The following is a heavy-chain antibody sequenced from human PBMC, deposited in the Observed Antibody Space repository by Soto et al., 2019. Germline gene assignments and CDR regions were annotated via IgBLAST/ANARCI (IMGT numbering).Heavy chain of an antibody. D-gene: IGHD6-6*01. CDR2: INPSGGST. CDR1: GYTFTSYY. CDR3: ARDHSSSFYYYYYYGMDV. Sequence: RASVKVSCKASGYTFTSYYMHWVRQAPGQGLEWMGIINPSGGSTSYAQKFQGRVTMTRDTSTSTVYMELSSLRSEDTAVYYCARDHSSSFYYYYYYGMDVWGQGTTVTVSS. V-gene: IGHV1-46*01. J-gene: IGHJ6*02.